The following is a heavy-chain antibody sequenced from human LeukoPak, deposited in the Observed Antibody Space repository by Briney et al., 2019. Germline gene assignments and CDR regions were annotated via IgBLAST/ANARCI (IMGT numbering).Heavy chain of an antibody. J-gene: IGHJ4*02. CDR3: AREHYYGSGSYRDFDH. CDR2: IGARGTDT. V-gene: IGHV3-23*01. Sequence: GESLRLSCAASGFTFSSYALSWVRQAPGKGLEWVSAIGARGTDTYYADSVKGRLTISRDNSETTLYLQMSSLRAEDTAVYYCAREHYYGSGSYRDFDHWGQGTLVTVSS. D-gene: IGHD3-10*01. CDR1: GFTFSSYA.